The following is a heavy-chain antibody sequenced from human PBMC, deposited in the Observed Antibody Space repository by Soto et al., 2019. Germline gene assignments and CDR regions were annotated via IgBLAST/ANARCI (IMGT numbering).Heavy chain of an antibody. CDR1: GYTFTSYA. D-gene: IGHD3-10*01. CDR3: ARGRITMVRGAHYWYFDL. J-gene: IGHJ2*01. Sequence: ASVKVSCKASGYTFTSYAMHWVRQAPGQRLEWMGWINAGNGNTKYSQKFQGRVTITRDTSASTAYMELSSLRSEDTAVYYCARGRITMVRGAHYWYFDLWGRGTLVT. CDR2: INAGNGNT. V-gene: IGHV1-3*01.